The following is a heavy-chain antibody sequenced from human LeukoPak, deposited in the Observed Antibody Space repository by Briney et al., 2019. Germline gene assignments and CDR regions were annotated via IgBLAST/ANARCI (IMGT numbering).Heavy chain of an antibody. CDR2: INHSGST. Sequence: SETLSLTCAVYGGSFSGYYWSWIRQPPGKGLEWIGEINHSGSTNYNPSLKSRVTISVDTSKNQFSLKLSSVTAADTAVYYCARDDVYDFWSGYQPSYYYYGMDVWGQGTTVTVSS. CDR1: GGSFSGYY. D-gene: IGHD3-3*01. J-gene: IGHJ6*02. V-gene: IGHV4-34*01. CDR3: ARDDVYDFWSGYQPSYYYYGMDV.